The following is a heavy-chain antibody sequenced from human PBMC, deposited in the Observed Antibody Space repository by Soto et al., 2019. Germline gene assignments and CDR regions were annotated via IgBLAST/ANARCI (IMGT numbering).Heavy chain of an antibody. V-gene: IGHV3-30*18. CDR2: ISYDGSNK. CDR3: AKDRLRNYYYYGMDV. D-gene: IGHD4-17*01. J-gene: IGHJ6*02. CDR1: GFTFSSYG. Sequence: GSLRLSCAASGFTFSSYGMHWVRQAPGKGLEWVAVISYDGSNKYYADSVKGRFTISRDNSKNTLYLQMNSLRAEDTAVYYCAKDRLRNYYYYGMDVWGQGTTVTVSS.